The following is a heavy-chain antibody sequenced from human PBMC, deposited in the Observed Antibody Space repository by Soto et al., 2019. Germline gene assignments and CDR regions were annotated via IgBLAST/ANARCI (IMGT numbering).Heavy chain of an antibody. Sequence: PSETLSLTCTVSGGSISSGDYYWSWIRQTTGKGLEWIGYIHYSGSTYYNPSLRSRVTISVDTSKNQFSLKLSSVTAADTAVFYCASRVVDAGYFDYWGQGAQVTVSS. CDR3: ASRVVDAGYFDY. CDR1: GGSISSGDYY. D-gene: IGHD2-15*01. CDR2: IHYSGST. J-gene: IGHJ4*02. V-gene: IGHV4-30-4*01.